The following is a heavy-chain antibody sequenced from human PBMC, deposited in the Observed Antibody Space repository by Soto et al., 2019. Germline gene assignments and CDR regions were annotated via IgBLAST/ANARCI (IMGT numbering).Heavy chain of an antibody. CDR3: ALQLWYGYYYGMDV. D-gene: IGHD5-18*01. V-gene: IGHV6-1*01. Sequence: PSPILSLPCAISGDSVSGNSAAWNWIRQSPSRGLEWLGRTYFRSQWYNAYAVSVKSRITVTPDTSKNQFSLHLNSVTPEDTAVYYCALQLWYGYYYGMDVWGQGTTVTVSS. CDR2: TYFRSQWYN. J-gene: IGHJ6*02. CDR1: GDSVSGNSAA.